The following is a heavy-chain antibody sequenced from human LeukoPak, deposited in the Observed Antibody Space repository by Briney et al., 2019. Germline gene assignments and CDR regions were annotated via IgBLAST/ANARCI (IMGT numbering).Heavy chain of an antibody. CDR2: INPSGGST. D-gene: IGHD3-9*01. Sequence: ASVKVSCKASGYTFTSYYMHWVRQAPGQGLEWMGLINPSGGSTSYAQKFQGRVTMTRDTSTSTVYMELSSLRSEDTAVYYCAREYDILTGYRTPAYYYGMDVWGQGTTVTVSS. V-gene: IGHV1-46*01. J-gene: IGHJ6*02. CDR3: AREYDILTGYRTPAYYYGMDV. CDR1: GYTFTSYY.